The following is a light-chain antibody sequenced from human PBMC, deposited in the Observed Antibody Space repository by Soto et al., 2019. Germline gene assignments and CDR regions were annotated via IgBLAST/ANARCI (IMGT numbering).Light chain of an antibody. CDR2: DAS. V-gene: IGKV1-13*02. J-gene: IGKJ4*01. CDR1: QGISRD. CDR3: QQCNSFPVT. Sequence: AIQLTQSPSSLSASVGDRVTITCRASQGISRDVAWYQQKPGKPPKLLIYDASSLESGVPSRFSGSESGTDLTHNISSRQHEDAATYYCQQCNSFPVTFGGGAKVQIK.